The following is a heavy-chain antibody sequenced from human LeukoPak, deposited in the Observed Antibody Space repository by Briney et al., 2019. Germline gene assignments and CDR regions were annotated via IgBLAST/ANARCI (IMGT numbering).Heavy chain of an antibody. V-gene: IGHV3-73*01. D-gene: IGHD1-1*01. J-gene: IGHJ3*02. Sequence: PGGSLKLSCAASGFTFSVSTIHWVRQASGKGLEWVGRIRSKPNFYATAYAASVKGRFTISRDDSRNTAYSQMNNVKAEDTAVYYCTRLGYGIWGQGTMVTVSS. CDR1: GFTFSVST. CDR3: TRLGYGI. CDR2: IRSKPNFYAT.